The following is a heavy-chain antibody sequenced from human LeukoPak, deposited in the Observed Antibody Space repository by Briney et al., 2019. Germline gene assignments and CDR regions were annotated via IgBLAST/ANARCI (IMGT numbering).Heavy chain of an antibody. J-gene: IGHJ4*02. CDR1: GFIFSSYS. D-gene: IGHD2/OR15-2a*01. Sequence: GGSLRLSCAASGFIFSSYSMNWVRQAPGKGLEWVSSISSSSGYIYYADSVKGRFTISRDNAKNSLYLQMNNLRAEDTGVYYCARDFYDGFALDYWGQGTLVTVSS. CDR3: ARDFYDGFALDY. V-gene: IGHV3-21*03. CDR2: ISSSSGYI.